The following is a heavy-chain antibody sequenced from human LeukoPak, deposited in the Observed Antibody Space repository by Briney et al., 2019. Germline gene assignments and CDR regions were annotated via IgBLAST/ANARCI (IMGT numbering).Heavy chain of an antibody. Sequence: GGSLRLSCAASGFTFSTYWMHWVRQAPGKGLVWVSHINSDESNTNYADSVKGRFTISRDNAKNTLYLQMNNLRAEDTAVYFCARLWDGSSSRHFDYWGQGTLVTVSS. CDR3: ARLWDGSSSRHFDY. D-gene: IGHD6-6*01. CDR1: GFTFSTYW. V-gene: IGHV3-74*01. CDR2: INSDESNT. J-gene: IGHJ4*02.